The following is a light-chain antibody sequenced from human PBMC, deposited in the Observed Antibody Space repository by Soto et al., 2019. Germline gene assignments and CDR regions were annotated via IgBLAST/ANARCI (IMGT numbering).Light chain of an antibody. Sequence: EIVMTQSPATLSVSPGERATLSCRASQSVSSNLAWYQQKPGQAPRLLNYGASTRATGIPARFSGSGSGTEFTLTVSSVQSEDFAVYYCQQYNDWPPLTFGGGTKVEIK. CDR2: GAS. CDR1: QSVSSN. J-gene: IGKJ4*01. V-gene: IGKV3-15*01. CDR3: QQYNDWPPLT.